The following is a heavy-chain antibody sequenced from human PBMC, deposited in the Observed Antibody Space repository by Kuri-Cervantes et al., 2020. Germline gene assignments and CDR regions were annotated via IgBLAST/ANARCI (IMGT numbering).Heavy chain of an antibody. D-gene: IGHD3-10*01. CDR1: GFTFSSYG. CDR2: ISYDGSNK. Sequence: GGSLRLSCAASGFTFSSYGMHWVRQAPGKGLEWVAVISYDGSNKYYADSVKGRFTISRDNSKNTLYLQMNSLRAEDTAVYYCAKGRYYYGSGSYRDGMDVWGKGTTVTVSS. CDR3: AKGRYYYGSGSYRDGMDV. J-gene: IGHJ6*04. V-gene: IGHV3-30*18.